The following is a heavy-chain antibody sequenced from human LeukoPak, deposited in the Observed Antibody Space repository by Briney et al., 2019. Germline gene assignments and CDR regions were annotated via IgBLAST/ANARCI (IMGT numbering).Heavy chain of an antibody. CDR2: ISYDGGNK. J-gene: IGHJ4*02. CDR3: AKDNGDYGYFDY. CDR1: GFTFSSYG. D-gene: IGHD4-17*01. Sequence: PGRSLRLSCAASGFTFSSYGMHWVRQALGKGLEWVAVISYDGGNKYYADSVKGRFTISRDNSKNTLYLQMNSLRAEDTAVYYCAKDNGDYGYFDYWGQGTLVTVSS. V-gene: IGHV3-30*18.